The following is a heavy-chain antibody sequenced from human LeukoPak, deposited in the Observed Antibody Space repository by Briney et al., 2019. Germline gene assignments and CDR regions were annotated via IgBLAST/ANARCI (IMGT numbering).Heavy chain of an antibody. CDR3: AREGLAVAGTTPDPY. Sequence: GASVKVSCKASGGTFSSYAISWVRQAPGQGLEWMGGIIPIFGTANYAQKFQGRVTITADESTSTAYMELSSLRSEDTAVYYCAREGLAVAGTTPDPYWGQGTLVTVSS. J-gene: IGHJ4*02. CDR1: GGTFSSYA. CDR2: IIPIFGTA. V-gene: IGHV1-69*13. D-gene: IGHD6-19*01.